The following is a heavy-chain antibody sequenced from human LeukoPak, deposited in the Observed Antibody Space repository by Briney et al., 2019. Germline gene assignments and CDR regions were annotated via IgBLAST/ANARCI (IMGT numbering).Heavy chain of an antibody. CDR3: ARVFQMYASGDY. CDR2: ISAYNGNT. Sequence: ASVKVTCEASGYTFTSYGINWVRQAPGQGLEWMGWISAYNGNTNYAQKLQGRVTMTTDTSTSTAYMELRSLRSDDTAVYYCARVFQMYASGDYWDQGSLVTVSS. CDR1: GYTFTSYG. D-gene: IGHD2-8*01. J-gene: IGHJ4*02. V-gene: IGHV1-18*01.